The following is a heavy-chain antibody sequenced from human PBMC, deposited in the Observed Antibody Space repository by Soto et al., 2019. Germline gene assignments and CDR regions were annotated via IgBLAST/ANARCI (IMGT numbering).Heavy chain of an antibody. CDR1: GFTFSSYW. D-gene: IGHD3-9*01. Sequence: PGGSLRLSCAASGFTFSSYWMSWVRQAPGKGLEWLAMTTQDGNDKHYVDSVRGRFTISRDSAKNSMYLQMNSLTVEDTAIYYCARGGNYDILTGYYPYYYYGMDVWGQGTTVTVSS. CDR3: ARGGNYDILTGYYPYYYYGMDV. J-gene: IGHJ6*02. V-gene: IGHV3-7*01. CDR2: TTQDGNDK.